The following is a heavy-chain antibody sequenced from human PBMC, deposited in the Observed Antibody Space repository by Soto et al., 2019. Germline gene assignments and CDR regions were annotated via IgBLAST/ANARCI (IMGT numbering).Heavy chain of an antibody. Sequence: GASVKVSCKASGYTFTYYSIHWLRQAPGQRLEWMGWINAANGNTKYSQHFQGRVTITRDTSASTAYMDLSSLRPEDTTVYYCARRIRGPSDAFDIWGQGTMVTVSS. J-gene: IGHJ3*02. CDR3: ARRIRGPSDAFDI. CDR1: GYTFTYYS. V-gene: IGHV1-3*01. D-gene: IGHD3-3*02. CDR2: INAANGNT.